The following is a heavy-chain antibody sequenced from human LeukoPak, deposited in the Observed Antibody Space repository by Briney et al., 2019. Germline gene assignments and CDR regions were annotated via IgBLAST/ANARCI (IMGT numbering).Heavy chain of an antibody. J-gene: IGHJ4*02. D-gene: IGHD3-22*01. CDR1: GFTFSSYS. CDR2: ISSSSSYI. V-gene: IGHV3-21*01. Sequence: PGGSLRLSCAASGFTFSSYSMNWVRQAPGKGLEWVSSISSSSSYIYYADSVKGRFTISRDNAKDSLYLQMNSLRAEDTAVYYCARDQRNYYDSSAYYYLDYWGQGTLVTVSS. CDR3: ARDQRNYYDSSAYYYLDY.